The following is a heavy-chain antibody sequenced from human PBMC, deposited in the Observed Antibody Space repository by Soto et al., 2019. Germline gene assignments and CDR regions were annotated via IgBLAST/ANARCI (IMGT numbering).Heavy chain of an antibody. Sequence: QVQLVQSGAEVKEPGASVRVSCEASGYTFTAYYIHWVRQAPGQGLEWMGWINTKIGDTNYAQDFQGRVSMTRDMSISTAYMEWSRLTSGDTAIYYGARNMDYYYGPGSGNGHGFWGQGTTVTVFS. J-gene: IGHJ6*02. CDR1: GYTFTAYY. CDR3: ARNMDYYYGPGSGNGHGF. CDR2: INTKIGDT. V-gene: IGHV1-2*02. D-gene: IGHD3-10*01.